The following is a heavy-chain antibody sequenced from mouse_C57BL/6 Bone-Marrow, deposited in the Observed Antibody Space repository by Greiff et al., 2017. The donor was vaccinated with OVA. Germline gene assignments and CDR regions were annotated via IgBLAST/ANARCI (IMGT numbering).Heavy chain of an antibody. CDR3: ARWGDYGSTPYWYFDV. CDR1: GYAFSSYW. Sequence: QVQLQQSGAELVKPGASVKISCKASGYAFSSYWMNWVKQRPGKGLEWIGQIYPGDGDTNYNGKFKGKATLTADKSSSTAYMQLSSLTSEDSAVYFCARWGDYGSTPYWYFDVWGTGTTVTVSS. CDR2: IYPGDGDT. J-gene: IGHJ1*03. D-gene: IGHD1-1*01. V-gene: IGHV1-80*01.